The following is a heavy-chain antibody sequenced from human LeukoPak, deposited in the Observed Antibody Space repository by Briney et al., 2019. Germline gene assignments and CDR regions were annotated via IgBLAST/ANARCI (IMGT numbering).Heavy chain of an antibody. Sequence: GASVKVSCKTSGYPFVAYYIHWVRQAPGQGLEWMARINPNGGVKKIAQKLQGRITVSRDTSVTTAYMELSGLISDDTALYYYARDRYYDSTGTNPGERALEIWGQGTMITVSS. J-gene: IGHJ3*02. CDR1: GYPFVAYY. D-gene: IGHD3-22*01. CDR2: INPNGGVK. CDR3: ARDRYYDSTGTNPGERALEI. V-gene: IGHV1-2*02.